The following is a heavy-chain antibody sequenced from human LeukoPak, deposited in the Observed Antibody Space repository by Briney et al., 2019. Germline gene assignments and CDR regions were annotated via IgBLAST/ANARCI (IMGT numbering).Heavy chain of an antibody. CDR2: IIPIFGTA. CDR1: GGTFSSYA. J-gene: IGHJ4*02. D-gene: IGHD3-22*01. CDR3: ARDYLENYYDRTLWDY. Sequence: ASVKVSCKASGGTFSSYAISWVRQAPGQGLEWMGGIIPIFGTANYAQKFQGRVTITADESTSTAYMELSSLRSEDTAVYYCARDYLENYYDRTLWDYWGQGTLVTVSS. V-gene: IGHV1-69*13.